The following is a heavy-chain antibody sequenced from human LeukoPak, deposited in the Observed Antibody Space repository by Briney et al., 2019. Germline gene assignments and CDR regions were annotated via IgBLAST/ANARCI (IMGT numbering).Heavy chain of an antibody. CDR1: GFTFSSYA. V-gene: IGHV3-23*01. Sequence: PGGSLRLSCAASGFTFSSYAMSWVRQAPGKGLEWVSAISGSGGSTYYADSVKGRFTISRDNSKNTLYLQMNSLRAEDTALHYCAKDRAGYYDILTGSGYYFEYWGQGTLVTVSS. D-gene: IGHD3-9*01. CDR2: ISGSGGST. J-gene: IGHJ4*02. CDR3: AKDRAGYYDILTGSGYYFEY.